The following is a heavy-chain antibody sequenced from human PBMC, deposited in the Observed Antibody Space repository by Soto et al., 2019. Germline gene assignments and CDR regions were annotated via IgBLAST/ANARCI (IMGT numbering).Heavy chain of an antibody. CDR2: FDPEDGET. Sequence: GASVKVSCKVSGYTLTELSMHWVRQAPGKGLEWMGGFDPEDGETIYAQKFQGRVTMTEDTSTDTAYMELSSLRSEDTAVYYCATDLTGINPTEVKIPAPDAFDIWGQGTMVTVSS. J-gene: IGHJ3*02. D-gene: IGHD1-20*01. CDR1: GYTLTELS. V-gene: IGHV1-24*01. CDR3: ATDLTGINPTEVKIPAPDAFDI.